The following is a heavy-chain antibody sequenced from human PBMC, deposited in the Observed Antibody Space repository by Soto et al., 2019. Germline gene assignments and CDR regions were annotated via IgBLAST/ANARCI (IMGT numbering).Heavy chain of an antibody. CDR3: TTGSTSTKNY. V-gene: IGHV3-15*01. J-gene: IGHJ4*02. CDR1: VFSFSNAW. CDR2: IKSRADGGTT. Sequence: WGSLRLSCAASVFSFSNAWLSWFRQAPGKGLEWVGRIKSRADGGTTDYTAPVKGRFAISRDDSKNTLYLQMNSLKTEDTAVYYCTTGSTSTKNYWGQGTLVTVSS. D-gene: IGHD3-10*01.